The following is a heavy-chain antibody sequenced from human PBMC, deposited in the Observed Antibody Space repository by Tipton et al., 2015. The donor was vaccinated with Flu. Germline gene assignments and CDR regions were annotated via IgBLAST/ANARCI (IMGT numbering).Heavy chain of an antibody. CDR3: ARGNIWGSYRSLPWD. V-gene: IGHV4-38-2*02. J-gene: IGHJ4*02. CDR1: GGSISSYY. D-gene: IGHD3-16*02. Sequence: LRLSCTVSGGSISSYYWSWIRQPPGKGLEWIGSIYHSGSTYYNPSLKSRVTISVDTSKNQFSLKLSSVTAADTAVYYCARGNIWGSYRSLPWDWGQGTLVTVSS. CDR2: IYHSGST.